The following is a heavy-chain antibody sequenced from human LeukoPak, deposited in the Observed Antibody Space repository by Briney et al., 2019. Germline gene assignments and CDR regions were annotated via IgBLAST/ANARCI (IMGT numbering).Heavy chain of an antibody. CDR2: INPSSGGT. D-gene: IGHD3-22*01. J-gene: IGHJ6*03. V-gene: IGHV1-2*02. Sequence: ASVKVSCKASGYTFTSYYMHWVRRAPGEGLEWMGWINPSSGGTNYAQKFQGRVTMTRDTSISTAYMELSRLRSDDTAVYYCAREYYYDSSGYAYYYMDVWGKGTTVTVSS. CDR1: GYTFTSYY. CDR3: AREYYYDSSGYAYYYMDV.